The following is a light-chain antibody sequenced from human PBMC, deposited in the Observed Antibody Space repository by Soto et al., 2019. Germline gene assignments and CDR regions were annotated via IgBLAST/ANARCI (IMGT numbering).Light chain of an antibody. CDR3: QKYNSAPLT. V-gene: IGKV1-27*01. CDR1: QGISNS. J-gene: IGKJ4*01. Sequence: DIQMTQSPSSLSASVGDRVTITCRASQGISNSLAWYQKKSGKVPKLLIYAASTLQSGVPARFSGSGSGTDFTLTISSLQSEDVATYYCQKYNSAPLTLSGGTKVELK. CDR2: AAS.